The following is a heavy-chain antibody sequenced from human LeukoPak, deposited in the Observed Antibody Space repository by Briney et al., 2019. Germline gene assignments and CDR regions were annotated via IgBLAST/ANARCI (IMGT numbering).Heavy chain of an antibody. CDR1: GFTFSSYA. CDR2: ISYDGSNK. Sequence: GGSLRLSCAASGFTFSSYAMHWVRQAPGKGLEWVAVISYDGSNKYYADSVKGRFTISRDNSKNTLYLQMNSLRAEDTAVYYCARDGYNPVFDYWGQGTLVTVSS. J-gene: IGHJ4*02. CDR3: ARDGYNPVFDY. D-gene: IGHD5-24*01. V-gene: IGHV3-30*01.